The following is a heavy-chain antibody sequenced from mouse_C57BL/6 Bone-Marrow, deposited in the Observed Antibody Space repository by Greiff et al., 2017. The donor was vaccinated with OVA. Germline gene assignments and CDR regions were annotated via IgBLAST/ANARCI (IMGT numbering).Heavy chain of an antibody. J-gene: IGHJ1*03. CDR2: IHPNSGST. CDR3: ARGDDYDGRGYWYFDV. V-gene: IGHV1-64*01. D-gene: IGHD2-4*01. Sequence: VQLQQPGAELVKPGASVKLSCKASGYTFTSYWMHWVKQRPGQGLEWIGMIHPNSGSTNYNEKFKSKATLTVDKSSSTAYMQLSSLTSEDSAVYYCARGDDYDGRGYWYFDVWGTGTTVTVSS. CDR1: GYTFTSYW.